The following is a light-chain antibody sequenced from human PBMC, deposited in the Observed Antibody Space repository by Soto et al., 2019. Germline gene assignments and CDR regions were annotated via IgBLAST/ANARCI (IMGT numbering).Light chain of an antibody. CDR3: QQSHNSFT. CDR2: AAS. CDR1: QSVSSAY. Sequence: EIVLTQSPGTLALSPGERATLSCRASQSVSSAYLAWYHQRPGQAPRLLIYAASTRATGIPDRFSGSGSGTDFTLTISRLEPEDFAVYYCQQSHNSFTFGQGTRLEIK. J-gene: IGKJ5*01. V-gene: IGKV3-20*01.